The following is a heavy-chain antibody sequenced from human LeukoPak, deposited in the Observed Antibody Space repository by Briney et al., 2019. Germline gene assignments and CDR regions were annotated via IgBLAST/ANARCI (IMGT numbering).Heavy chain of an antibody. D-gene: IGHD5-24*01. J-gene: IGHJ4*02. CDR2: ISGSGGST. CDR1: GFTFSREA. V-gene: IGHV3-23*01. Sequence: GGTLRLSCAVSGFTFSREAMTCVREAPGNGLEWGSAISGSGGSTYYAESLKGRFAIPRDNSKNTLYLQMNSLRAEDTAVYYCAKDTPRGLWGQGTLVTVSS. CDR3: AKDTPRGL.